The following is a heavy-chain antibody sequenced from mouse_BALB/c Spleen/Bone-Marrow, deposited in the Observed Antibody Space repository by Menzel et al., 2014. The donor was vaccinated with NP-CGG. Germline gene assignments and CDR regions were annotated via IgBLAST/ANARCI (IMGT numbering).Heavy chain of an antibody. CDR1: GFTFSSFG. D-gene: IGHD4-1*01. J-gene: IGHJ2*01. V-gene: IGHV5-17*02. CDR2: IRSCSSTS. CDR3: ARCNWLFDD. Sequence: VQRVGSGGGLVPPGGSLKLSIATSGFTFSSFGMHWVRQAPEKGLESVAYIRSCSSTSYYADTVKGRFTSSRDNPKNPRFLQITSLRSEDTATDDCARCNWLFDDWGQVANLTGTS.